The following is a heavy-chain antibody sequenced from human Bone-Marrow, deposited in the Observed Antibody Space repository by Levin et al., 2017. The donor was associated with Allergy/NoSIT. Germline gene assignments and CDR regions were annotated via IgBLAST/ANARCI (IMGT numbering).Heavy chain of an antibody. CDR2: IYFSGST. J-gene: IGHJ3*02. Sequence: SETLSLTCTVSGASMSSYYWSWIRQSPGRGLEWIGHIYFSGSTTYNPSLKSRVTISQDTSSNQFSLNLISVTAADTALYYCARVGVYNNSHFGDAFDIWGQGTLVTVSS. CDR3: ARVGVYNNSHFGDAFDI. V-gene: IGHV4-59*01. CDR1: GASMSSYY. D-gene: IGHD3-10*01.